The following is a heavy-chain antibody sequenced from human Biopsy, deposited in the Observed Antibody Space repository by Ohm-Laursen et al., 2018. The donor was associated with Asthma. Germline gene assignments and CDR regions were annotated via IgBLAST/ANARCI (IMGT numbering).Heavy chain of an antibody. CDR3: ARDAWELQKPYAYYFDY. Sequence: SLRLSCAASGFTFSNYAMHWVRQAPGKGMEWVGVIAYDGRDKYYAASVKGRFTISRDNSKNTLYLQMNSLRAEDTAVYYCARDAWELQKPYAYYFDYWGQGTLVTVSS. CDR1: GFTFSNYA. J-gene: IGHJ4*02. D-gene: IGHD1-26*01. CDR2: IAYDGRDK. V-gene: IGHV3-30*03.